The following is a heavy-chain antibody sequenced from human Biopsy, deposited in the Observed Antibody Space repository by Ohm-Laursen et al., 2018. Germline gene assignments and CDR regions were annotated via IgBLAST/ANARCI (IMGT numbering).Heavy chain of an antibody. D-gene: IGHD2-2*01. CDR2: IFYTGGI. Sequence: SDTLSLTCTVSGRSISGYHSSWIRKSPGKRLEWLAYIFYTGGITSNPSLNGRATTSLDTSKNQFSLRLIYVTAADTAVYYCARMPHFDYGGQGILVTGSS. V-gene: IGHV4-59*07. CDR3: ARMPHFDY. J-gene: IGHJ4*02. CDR1: GRSISGYH.